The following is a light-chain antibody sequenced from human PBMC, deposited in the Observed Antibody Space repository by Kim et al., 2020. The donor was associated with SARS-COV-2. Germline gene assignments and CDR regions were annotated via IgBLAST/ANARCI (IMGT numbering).Light chain of an antibody. CDR3: QHYDNLPLT. J-gene: IGKJ4*01. V-gene: IGKV1-33*01. Sequence: DIQMTQSPSSLSASVGDRVTITCQASQDVANYLNWYQRKPGKAPKLLIYDASNLETGVPSRFSGSGSGTDFTFTISSLQPEDIATYYCQHYDNLPLTFGGGTKVDIK. CDR1: QDVANY. CDR2: DAS.